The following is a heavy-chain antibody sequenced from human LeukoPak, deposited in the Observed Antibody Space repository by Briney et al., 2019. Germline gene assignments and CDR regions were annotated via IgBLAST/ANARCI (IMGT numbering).Heavy chain of an antibody. CDR3: ARDKSYGDSEDY. CDR2: ISYDGSNK. D-gene: IGHD4-17*01. J-gene: IGHJ4*02. Sequence: GGSLRLSCAASGFTFSSYGMHWVRQAPGKGLEWVAVISYDGSNKYYADSVKGRFTISRDNPKNTLYLQMNSLRAEDTAVYYCARDKSYGDSEDYWGQGTLVTVSS. V-gene: IGHV3-30*03. CDR1: GFTFSSYG.